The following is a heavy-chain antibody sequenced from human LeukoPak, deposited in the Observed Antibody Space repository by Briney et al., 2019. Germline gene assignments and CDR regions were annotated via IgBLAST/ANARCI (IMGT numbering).Heavy chain of an antibody. J-gene: IGHJ6*02. CDR3: ARDSHGMDV. CDR2: IKQDGSEK. Sequence: QPGGSLRLSCAASGFTFSSYWMSWVRQAPGKGLEWVANIKQDGSEKYYVDSAKGRFTISRDNVKNSLYLQMNSLRAEDTSVYYCARDSHGMDVWGQGTTVTVSS. V-gene: IGHV3-7*04. CDR1: GFTFSSYW.